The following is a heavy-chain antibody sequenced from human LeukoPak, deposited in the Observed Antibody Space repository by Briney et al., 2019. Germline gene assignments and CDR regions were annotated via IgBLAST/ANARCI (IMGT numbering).Heavy chain of an antibody. D-gene: IGHD3-10*01. CDR2: INGAGDNT. J-gene: IGHJ4*02. CDR3: ARAVVSSPGEIDY. CDR1: GYTFSSHG. Sequence: GSLRLSCAASGYTFSSHGLTWVRQAPGKGLEWVSTINGAGDNTYYAETVKGRFTISRDNSKNTLYLQMHSLRAEDTAVYYCARAVVSSPGEIDYWAREPWSPSPQ. V-gene: IGHV3-23*01.